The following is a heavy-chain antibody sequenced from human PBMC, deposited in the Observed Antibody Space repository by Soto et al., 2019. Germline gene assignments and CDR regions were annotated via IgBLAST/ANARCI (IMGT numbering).Heavy chain of an antibody. D-gene: IGHD2-21*02. J-gene: IGHJ3*02. V-gene: IGHV1-69*12. Sequence: QVQLVQSGAEVKKPGSSVKVSCKASGGTFSNYAINWVRQAPGQGLEWMGGIIPIFGTAYYAQNFQGRVTITVDESTSPANMELSSMISDDTAVYYCASTMVVPASSDDFDIWGQGTMVTVSS. CDR3: ASTMVVPASSDDFDI. CDR2: IIPIFGTA. CDR1: GGTFSNYA.